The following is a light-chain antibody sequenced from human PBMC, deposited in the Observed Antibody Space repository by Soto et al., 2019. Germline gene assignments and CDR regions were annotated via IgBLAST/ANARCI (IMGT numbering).Light chain of an antibody. J-gene: IGKJ4*01. Sequence: EIVLTQSPGTLSLSPGEKDTLSCRASQNISSSYLAWYQQKPGQAPRLLIYGASIRATRIPERFSDSGSGTDFTLTISRLEPEDFAVYYCQHYGSPPLTFGGGPKVEIK. CDR3: QHYGSPPLT. CDR2: GAS. V-gene: IGKV3-20*01. CDR1: QNISSSY.